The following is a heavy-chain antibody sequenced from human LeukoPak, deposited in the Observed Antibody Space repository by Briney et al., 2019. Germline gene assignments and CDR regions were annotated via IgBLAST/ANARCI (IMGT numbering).Heavy chain of an antibody. D-gene: IGHD2-15*01. CDR2: LYSGGST. J-gene: IGHJ3*02. Sequence: GGSLRLSCVASGFTVSSNYMNWVRQAPGKGLEWVSVLYSGGSTKYAESVKGRFTISRDNSENTLYLQMSSLSVEDTAMYYCARDPPRGFGNAFDIWGQGTMVTVSP. CDR3: ARDPPRGFGNAFDI. CDR1: GFTVSSNY. V-gene: IGHV3-53*01.